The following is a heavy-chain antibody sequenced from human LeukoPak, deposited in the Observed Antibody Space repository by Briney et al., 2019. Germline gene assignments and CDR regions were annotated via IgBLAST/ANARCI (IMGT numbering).Heavy chain of an antibody. J-gene: IGHJ4*02. Sequence: GASVKVSCKASGYTFTGYYMHWVRQAPGQGLEWMGRINPNSGGTNYAQKFQGRVTMTRDTSISTAYMELSRLRSDDTAVYYCARADYGDYVEGFDYWGQRTLVTVSS. CDR2: INPNSGGT. D-gene: IGHD4-17*01. CDR1: GYTFTGYY. CDR3: ARADYGDYVEGFDY. V-gene: IGHV1-2*06.